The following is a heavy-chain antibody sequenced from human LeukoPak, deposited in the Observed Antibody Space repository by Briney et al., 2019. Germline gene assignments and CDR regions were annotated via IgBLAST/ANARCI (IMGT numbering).Heavy chain of an antibody. D-gene: IGHD2-2*01. CDR3: ARRPAATGGYYYYYYMDV. J-gene: IGHJ6*03. CDR2: MNPNSGNT. V-gene: IGHV1-8*03. CDR1: GYTFTSYG. Sequence: ASVKVSCTASGYTFTSYGIHWVRQATGQGLEWMGWMNPNSGNTGYAHKFQGRVTITRNTSISTAYMQLSSLRSEDTAVYYCARRPAATGGYYYYYYMDVWGKGTTVTVSS.